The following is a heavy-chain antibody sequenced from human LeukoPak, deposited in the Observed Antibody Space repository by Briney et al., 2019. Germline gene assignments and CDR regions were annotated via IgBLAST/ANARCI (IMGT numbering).Heavy chain of an antibody. CDR2: INHSGST. V-gene: IGHV4-34*01. J-gene: IGHJ5*02. CDR3: ARGWGRSWDDNWLDA. D-gene: IGHD3-16*01. Sequence: SETLSLTCAVYGGSFSGYYWSWIRQPPGKGLEWIGEINHSGSTNYNPSLKSRVTISVDTSKNQFSLKLSSVTAADTAVYYCARGWGRSWDDNWLDAWGQGTRVTASS. CDR1: GGSFSGYY.